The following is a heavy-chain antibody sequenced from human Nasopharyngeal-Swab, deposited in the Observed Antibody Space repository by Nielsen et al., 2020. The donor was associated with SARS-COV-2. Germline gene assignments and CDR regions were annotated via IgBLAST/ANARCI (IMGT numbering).Heavy chain of an antibody. CDR3: ARPLGYGGNSDFDY. Sequence: GESLNTSCKGSGYIFTSSWINWVRQMPWIGLEWMGRIHPSVSYTNYTPSFHGHASISPDKSINTAYLQWSSLKASDTAMYYCARPLGYGGNSDFDYWGQGTLVTVSS. D-gene: IGHD4-23*01. CDR1: GYIFTSSW. CDR2: IHPSVSYT. J-gene: IGHJ4*02. V-gene: IGHV5-10-1*01.